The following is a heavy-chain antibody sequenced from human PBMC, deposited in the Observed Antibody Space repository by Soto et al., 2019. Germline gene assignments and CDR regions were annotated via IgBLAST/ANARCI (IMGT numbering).Heavy chain of an antibody. CDR1: GGSISSYY. CDR2: IYYSGST. V-gene: IGHV4-59*01. Sequence: QVQLQESGPGLVKPSETLSLTCTVSGGSISSYYWSWIRQPPGKGLEWIGYIYYSGSTNYNPSLKSRVTISVDTSKNQFSLKLSSVTAADTAVYYCARDVRGIGELPDAFDIWGQGTMVTVSS. J-gene: IGHJ3*02. D-gene: IGHD3-10*01. CDR3: ARDVRGIGELPDAFDI.